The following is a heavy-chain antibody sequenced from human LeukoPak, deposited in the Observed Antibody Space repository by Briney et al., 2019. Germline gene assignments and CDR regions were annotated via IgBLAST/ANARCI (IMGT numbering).Heavy chain of an antibody. J-gene: IGHJ6*02. CDR3: ARDERHIVVVTVSRYYYYGMDV. CDR1: GYTFTSYF. Sequence: GASVKVSCKASGYTFTSYFMHWVRQAPGQGLEWMGVINPSDHNTVYAQNFQGRVTITADESTSTAYMELSSLRSEDTAVYYCARDERHIVVVTVSRYYYYGMDVWGQGTTVTVSS. D-gene: IGHD2-21*02. CDR2: INPSDHNT. V-gene: IGHV1-46*01.